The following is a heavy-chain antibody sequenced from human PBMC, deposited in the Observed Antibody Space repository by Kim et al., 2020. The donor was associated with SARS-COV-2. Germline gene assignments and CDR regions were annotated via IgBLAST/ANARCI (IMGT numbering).Heavy chain of an antibody. CDR3: VRGGHSSSWYYFDY. V-gene: IGHV4-59*02. Sequence: SETLSLTCTVSGGSVSTYYWSWIRLPPGKGLECIGYIYYSGTTNYNPSLKSRVTMSVDTSKNQFSLKLSSVTAADTAVYYCVRGGHSSSWYYFDYWGPGVLVTASP. CDR2: IYYSGTT. J-gene: IGHJ4*02. D-gene: IGHD6-13*01. CDR1: GGSVSTYY.